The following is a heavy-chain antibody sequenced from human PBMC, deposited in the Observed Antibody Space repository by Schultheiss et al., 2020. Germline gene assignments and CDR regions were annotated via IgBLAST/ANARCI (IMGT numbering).Heavy chain of an antibody. Sequence: GGSLRLSCAASGFTFSSYWMSWVRQAPGKGLEWVANIKQDGSEKYYVDSVKGRFTISRDNAKNSLYLQMNSLRAEDTAVYYCASVDTAKDGSYGMDVWGQGTTVTVSS. CDR3: ASVDTAKDGSYGMDV. J-gene: IGHJ6*02. CDR2: IKQDGSEK. V-gene: IGHV3-7*01. CDR1: GFTFSSYW. D-gene: IGHD5-18*01.